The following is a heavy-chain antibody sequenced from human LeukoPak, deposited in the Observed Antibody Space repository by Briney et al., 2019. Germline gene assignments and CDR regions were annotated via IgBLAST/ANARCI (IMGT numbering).Heavy chain of an antibody. J-gene: IGHJ3*02. CDR3: ARGRDYGSGHDAFDI. Sequence: SETLSLTCTVSGGSISSSSYYWGWIRQPPGKGLEWIGSIYYSGSTYYNPSLKSRVTISVDTSKNQFSLKLSSVTAADTAVYYCARGRDYGSGHDAFDIWGQGTMVTVSS. V-gene: IGHV4-39*07. CDR1: GGSISSSSYY. D-gene: IGHD3-10*01. CDR2: IYYSGST.